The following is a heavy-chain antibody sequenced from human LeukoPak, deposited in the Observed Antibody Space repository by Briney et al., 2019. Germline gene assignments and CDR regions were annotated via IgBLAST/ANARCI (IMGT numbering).Heavy chain of an antibody. CDR1: GFTFSSYA. J-gene: IGHJ5*02. V-gene: IGHV3-30-3*01. CDR2: ISYDGSNK. CDR3: ARDLDNYYDSSGSP. D-gene: IGHD3-22*01. Sequence: GGSLRLSCAASGFTFSSYAMHWVRQAPGKGLEWVAVISYDGSNKYYADSVKGRFTISRDNSKNTLYLQMNSLRAEDTAVYYCARDLDNYYDSSGSPWGQGTLVTVFS.